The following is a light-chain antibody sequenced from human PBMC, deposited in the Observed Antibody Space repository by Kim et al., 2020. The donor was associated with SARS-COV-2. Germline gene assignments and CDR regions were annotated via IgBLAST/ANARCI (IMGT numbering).Light chain of an antibody. CDR1: QDISNY. J-gene: IGKJ1*01. V-gene: IGKV1-27*01. CDR3: QKCDSAPWT. Sequence: AAVGDEVTITCRASQDISNYVAWFQLKPGKAPKLLIYAASALQPGVPSRFSGSGSGTDFTLTVTSLQPEDVATYYCQKCDSAPWTFGQGTKVDIK. CDR2: AAS.